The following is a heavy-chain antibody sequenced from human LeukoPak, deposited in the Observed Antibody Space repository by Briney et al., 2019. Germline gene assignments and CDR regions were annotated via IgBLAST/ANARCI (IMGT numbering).Heavy chain of an antibody. D-gene: IGHD6-19*01. CDR3: AKTTSGWFVDAFGI. CDR1: GFTFSRYG. CDR2: IRYDGTNK. V-gene: IGHV3-30*02. J-gene: IGHJ3*02. Sequence: GGSLRLSCVASGFTFSRYGMDWVRQAPGKGLEWVAFIRYDGTNKYYAGSVKGRFTISRDNSKNTLYLQMNSLRAEDTAVYYCAKTTSGWFVDAFGIWGQGTMVTVSS.